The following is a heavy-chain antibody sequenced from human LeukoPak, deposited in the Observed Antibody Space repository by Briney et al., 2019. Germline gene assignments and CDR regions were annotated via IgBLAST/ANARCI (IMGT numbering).Heavy chain of an antibody. Sequence: PGGSLRLSCAASGFTFSSYDMHWVRQATGKGLEWVSAIGTAGDTYYPGSVKGRFTTSRENAKNSLYLQMNSLRAEDTAVYYCARESPYSSSLDYWGQGTLVTVSS. J-gene: IGHJ4*02. CDR3: ARESPYSSSLDY. V-gene: IGHV3-13*01. CDR1: GFTFSSYD. CDR2: IGTAGDT. D-gene: IGHD6-13*01.